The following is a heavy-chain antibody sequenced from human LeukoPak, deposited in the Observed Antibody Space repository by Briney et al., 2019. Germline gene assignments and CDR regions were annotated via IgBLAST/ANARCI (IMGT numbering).Heavy chain of an antibody. J-gene: IGHJ4*02. Sequence: PGGSLRLSCAASGLTFSSYWMHWVRQAPGEGLVWVSRISSDGSTTTYADSVKGRFTISRDNAKNTLYLQMNSLRAEDTAVYYCATSPAVVTNYWGQGTLVTVSS. V-gene: IGHV3-74*01. CDR3: ATSPAVVTNY. CDR1: GLTFSSYW. CDR2: ISSDGSTT. D-gene: IGHD4-23*01.